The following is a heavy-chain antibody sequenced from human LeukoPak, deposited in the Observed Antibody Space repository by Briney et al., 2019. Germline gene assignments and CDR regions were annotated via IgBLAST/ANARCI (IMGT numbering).Heavy chain of an antibody. CDR1: GGFISSGGYY. J-gene: IGHJ4*02. Sequence: SQTLSLTFTVFGGFISSGGYYWSWIRQPPGKGLEWIGYIYHSGSTYYNPSLKSRVTISVDRSKNQFSLKLSSVTAADTAVYYCARASYCSSTSCYASFDYWGQGTLVTVSS. D-gene: IGHD2-2*01. CDR2: IYHSGST. CDR3: ARASYCSSTSCYASFDY. V-gene: IGHV4-30-2*01.